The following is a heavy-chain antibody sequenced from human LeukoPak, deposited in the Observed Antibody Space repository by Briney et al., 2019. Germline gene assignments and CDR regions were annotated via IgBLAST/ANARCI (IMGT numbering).Heavy chain of an antibody. J-gene: IGHJ4*02. CDR1: GYTFTGYY. V-gene: IGHV1-2*02. CDR3: ARALEYSSGAGLIFDY. Sequence: ASVKVSCRASGYTFTGYYMHWVRHAPGQGLEWMGWINPNSGGTNYAQKFQGRVTMTRDTSISTAYMELSRLRSDDTAAYYCARALEYSSGAGLIFDYWGQGTLVIVSS. D-gene: IGHD6-19*01. CDR2: INPNSGGT.